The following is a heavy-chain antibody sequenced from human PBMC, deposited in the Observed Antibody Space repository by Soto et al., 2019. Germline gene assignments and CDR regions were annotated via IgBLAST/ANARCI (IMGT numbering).Heavy chain of an antibody. D-gene: IGHD3-3*01. CDR2: IYYSRST. CDR3: AILSSWYDFWSGFLPSV. Sequence: PSETLSLTCTVSGGSISSSRNYWGWLRQPPGKGLEWIGSIYYSRSTYDNAYLKSRVTISIDTSKKHFSLKLSSVTAADTAVYYCAILSSWYDFWSGFLPSVWGQGTTVTVSS. V-gene: IGHV4-39*01. J-gene: IGHJ6*02. CDR1: GGSISSSRNY.